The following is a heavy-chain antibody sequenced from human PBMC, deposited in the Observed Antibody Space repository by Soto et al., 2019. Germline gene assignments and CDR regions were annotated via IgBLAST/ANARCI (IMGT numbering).Heavy chain of an antibody. CDR2: VYYSGTT. Sequence: PSETLSLTCTVSGGSVRTARSYWSWIRQPPGKRLEWIGYVYYSGTTNYNPSLKSRVTISIDMSKNQFSLRLSSVTAADTALYYCARTTAVPNTLRSRYFFDFWGQGTLVTVSS. V-gene: IGHV4-61*01. D-gene: IGHD3-9*01. J-gene: IGHJ4*02. CDR1: GGSVRTARSY. CDR3: ARTTAVPNTLRSRYFFDF.